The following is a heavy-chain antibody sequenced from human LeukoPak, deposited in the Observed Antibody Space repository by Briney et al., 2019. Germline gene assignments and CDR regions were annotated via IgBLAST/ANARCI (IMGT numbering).Heavy chain of an antibody. Sequence: PGGSLRLSCAASGVIFSNYWMNWVRQASGRGLEWVANINHDGSEKNYVDSVKGRFAISRDNGKNSVYLQMSSLRAEDAAVYYCVGGIGWLPDYWGQGTLVTVSS. CDR3: VGGIGWLPDY. CDR2: INHDGSEK. V-gene: IGHV3-7*04. J-gene: IGHJ4*02. D-gene: IGHD5-12*01. CDR1: GVIFSNYW.